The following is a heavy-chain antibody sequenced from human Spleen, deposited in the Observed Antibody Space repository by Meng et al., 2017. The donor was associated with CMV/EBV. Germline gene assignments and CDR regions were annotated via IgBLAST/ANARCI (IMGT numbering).Heavy chain of an antibody. CDR1: GFTFSSYW. Sequence: GESLKISCAASGFTFSSYWMSWVRQAPGKGLEWVANIKQDGSEKYYVDSVKGRFTISRDNGKNTLYLHISSLRVEDTAVYYCAGFGVTITNGLDVWGQGTTVTVSS. CDR2: IKQDGSEK. V-gene: IGHV3-7*01. CDR3: AGFGVTITNGLDV. D-gene: IGHD3-3*01. J-gene: IGHJ6*02.